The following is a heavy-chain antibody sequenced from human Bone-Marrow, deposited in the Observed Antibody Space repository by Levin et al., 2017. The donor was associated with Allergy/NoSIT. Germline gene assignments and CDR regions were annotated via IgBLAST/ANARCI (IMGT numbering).Heavy chain of an antibody. CDR3: ARGPVGRDFWSGFDY. CDR1: GFTFSSYS. CDR2: ISSSSSYI. D-gene: IGHD3-3*01. Sequence: GESLKISCAASGFTFSSYSMNWVRQAPGKGLEWVSSISSSSSYIYYADSVKGRFTISRDNAKNSLYLQMNSLRAEDTAVYYCARGPVGRDFWSGFDYWGQGTLVTVSS. V-gene: IGHV3-21*01. J-gene: IGHJ4*02.